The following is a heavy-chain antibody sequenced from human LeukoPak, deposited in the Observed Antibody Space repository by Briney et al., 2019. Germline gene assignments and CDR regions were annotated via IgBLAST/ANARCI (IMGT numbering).Heavy chain of an antibody. D-gene: IGHD3-10*01. CDR1: GFTFSNAW. J-gene: IGHJ4*02. V-gene: IGHV3-15*01. CDR3: TTGVGYYGSGSSKTAKNDY. Sequence: GGSLRLSCAASGFTFSNAWMSWVRQAPGKGLEWVGRSKSKTDGETTDYAAPVKGRFTISRGDSKNTLYLQMNSLKTEDTAVYYCTTGVGYYGSGSSKTAKNDYWGQGTLVTVSS. CDR2: SKSKTDGETT.